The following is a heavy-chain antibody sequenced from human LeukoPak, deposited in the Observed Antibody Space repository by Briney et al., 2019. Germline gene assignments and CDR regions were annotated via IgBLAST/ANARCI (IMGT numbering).Heavy chain of an antibody. CDR3: ARGDYYDRAFDV. Sequence: PGGSLRLSCAASGFTFSSYSMNWVRQAPGKGLEWVADIKGDGSETYYVDSVKGRFTISRDNAKNSLYLHMRSLRAEDTAVYYCARGDYYDRAFDVWGQGTMVTVS. V-gene: IGHV3-7*01. J-gene: IGHJ3*01. CDR1: GFTFSSYS. D-gene: IGHD3-22*01. CDR2: IKGDGSET.